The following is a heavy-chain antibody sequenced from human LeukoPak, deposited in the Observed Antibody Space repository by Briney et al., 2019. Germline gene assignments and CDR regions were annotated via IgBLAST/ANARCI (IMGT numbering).Heavy chain of an antibody. CDR2: INSDGSST. CDR1: GFTLRSYW. V-gene: IGHV3-74*01. CDR3: ASFGDCSGGSCSAFDV. D-gene: IGHD2-15*01. J-gene: IGHJ3*01. Sequence: GGSLRLSCAASGFTLRSYWMHWVRQAPGKGLEWVSRINSDGSSTNYADSVKGRFTISRDNSKKTLYLQMNSLRAEDTAVYYCASFGDCSGGSCSAFDVWGQGTMVTVSS.